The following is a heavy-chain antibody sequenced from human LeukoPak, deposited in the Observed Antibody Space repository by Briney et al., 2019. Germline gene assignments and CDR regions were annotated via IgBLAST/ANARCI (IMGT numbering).Heavy chain of an antibody. J-gene: IGHJ4*02. CDR1: GYTFTSYA. CDR2: INAGNGNT. CDR3: ARTFLYGDYFDY. D-gene: IGHD4-17*01. V-gene: IGHV1-3*01. Sequence: ASVKVSCKASGYTFTSYAMHWVRQAPGQRLEWMGWINAGNGNTKYSQKFQGRVTITRDTSASTAYMELSSLRSEDTAVYYCARTFLYGDYFDYWGQGTLVTVSS.